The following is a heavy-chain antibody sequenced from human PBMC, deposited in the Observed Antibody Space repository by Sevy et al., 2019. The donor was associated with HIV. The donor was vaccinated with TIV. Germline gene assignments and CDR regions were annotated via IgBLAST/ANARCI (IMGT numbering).Heavy chain of an antibody. V-gene: IGHV3-33*01. CDR1: GFTFSSYA. Sequence: GGSLGLSCVASGFTFSSYAMHWVRQAPGKGLEWVAVIWYDGSNKYYADSVKGRFTISRDNSKNTLYLQMDSLRAEDTAMYYCARGTNYYDRSGYFSMASWDYWGQGALVTVSS. D-gene: IGHD3-22*01. CDR3: ARGTNYYDRSGYFSMASWDY. CDR2: IWYDGSNK. J-gene: IGHJ4*02.